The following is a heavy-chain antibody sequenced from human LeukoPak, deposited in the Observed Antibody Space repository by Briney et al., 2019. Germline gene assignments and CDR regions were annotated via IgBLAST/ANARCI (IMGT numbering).Heavy chain of an antibody. CDR1: GGTFSSYA. CDR3: ARVELATIGQAGVFDY. V-gene: IGHV1-69*05. Sequence: ASVKVSCKASGGTFSSYAISWVRQAPGQGLEWMGGIIPIFGTANYAQKFQGRVTITTDGSTSTAYMELSSLRSEDTAVYYCARVELATIGQAGVFDYWGQGTLVTVSS. J-gene: IGHJ4*02. D-gene: IGHD5-24*01. CDR2: IIPIFGTA.